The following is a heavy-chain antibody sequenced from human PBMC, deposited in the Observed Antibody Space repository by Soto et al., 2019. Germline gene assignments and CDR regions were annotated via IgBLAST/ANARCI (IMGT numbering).Heavy chain of an antibody. D-gene: IGHD1-26*01. CDR1: GGTFSSYA. J-gene: IGHJ6*02. CDR2: IIPIFGTA. CDR3: AIDLYSGSYSPIPNYYYYGMDV. Sequence: QVQLVQSGAEVKKPGSSVKVSCTASGGTFSSYAISWVRQAPGQGPEWMGGIIPIFGTANYAQKFQGRVTITAEESTTTAYMELSSLRSEDTAVYYWAIDLYSGSYSPIPNYYYYGMDVWGQGSTVTVSS. V-gene: IGHV1-69*01.